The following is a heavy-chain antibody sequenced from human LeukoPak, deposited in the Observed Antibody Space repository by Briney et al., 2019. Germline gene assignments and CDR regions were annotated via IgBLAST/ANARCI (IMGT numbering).Heavy chain of an antibody. Sequence: GGSLSLSCAASGFTFSSYGMSWVRQAPGKGLEWVAVISYDGSNKYYADSVKGRFTTSRDNSKNTRYLQMNSLRAEDTAVYYCAKDRSRMGYAGMDVWGQGTTGTVSS. CDR2: ISYDGSNK. D-gene: IGHD2-8*01. CDR3: AKDRSRMGYAGMDV. J-gene: IGHJ6*02. CDR1: GFTFSSYG. V-gene: IGHV3-30*18.